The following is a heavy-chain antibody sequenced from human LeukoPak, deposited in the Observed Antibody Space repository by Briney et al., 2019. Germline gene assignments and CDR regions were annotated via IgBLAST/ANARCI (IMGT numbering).Heavy chain of an antibody. CDR3: ARGTKLRNMGPPDY. D-gene: IGHD7-27*01. CDR2: IKQDGSEK. Sequence: GGSLRLSCAASGFTFSTYWMSWVRQAPGKGLEWVANIKQDGSEKYYVDSVKGRFTISRENAKNSLYLQMNSLRAGDTAVYYCARGTKLRNMGPPDYWGQGTLVTVSS. V-gene: IGHV3-7*01. J-gene: IGHJ4*02. CDR1: GFTFSTYW.